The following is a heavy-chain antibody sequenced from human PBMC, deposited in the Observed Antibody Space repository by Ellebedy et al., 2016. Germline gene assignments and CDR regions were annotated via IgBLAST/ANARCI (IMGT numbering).Heavy chain of an antibody. CDR2: IPDSGTTI. D-gene: IGHD5-18*01. V-gene: IGHV3-48*04. CDR3: ARGLVDTAMAPDY. J-gene: IGHJ4*02. Sequence: GGSLRLXCAASGFTFSSYGMNWVRQAPGKGLEWVAYIPDSGTTIYYADSVKGRFSISRDNAKNSLYLQMNSLRAEDTAVYYCARGLVDTAMAPDYWGQGTLVTVSS. CDR1: GFTFSSYG.